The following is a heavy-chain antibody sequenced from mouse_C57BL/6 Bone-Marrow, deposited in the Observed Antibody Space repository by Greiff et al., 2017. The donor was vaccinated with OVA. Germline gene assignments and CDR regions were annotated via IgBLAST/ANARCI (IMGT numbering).Heavy chain of an antibody. CDR2: IDPANGNT. D-gene: IGHD2-3*01. Sequence: VQLKQSVAELVRPGASVKLSCTASGFNFKNTYMHWVKQRPEQGLEWIGRIDPANGNTKYAPKFQGKATITADTSSNTAYLQLSSLTSEDTAIYYCARGLLLFDYWGQGTTLTVSS. CDR1: GFNFKNTY. J-gene: IGHJ2*01. CDR3: ARGLLLFDY. V-gene: IGHV14-3*01.